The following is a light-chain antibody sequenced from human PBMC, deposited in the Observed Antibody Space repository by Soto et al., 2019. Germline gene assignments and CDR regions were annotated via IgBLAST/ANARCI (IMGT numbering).Light chain of an antibody. J-gene: IGKJ1*01. Sequence: EIVLTQSPGTLSLSPGERATLSCRASQTVSSSYLAWYQQKPGQAPRLLIYGASIRATGIPDRFSGSGSGTDFTLSIGRLEPEDFAVYYCQQYGSSLTWTFGQGTKVDIK. CDR1: QTVSSSY. CDR2: GAS. V-gene: IGKV3-20*01. CDR3: QQYGSSLTWT.